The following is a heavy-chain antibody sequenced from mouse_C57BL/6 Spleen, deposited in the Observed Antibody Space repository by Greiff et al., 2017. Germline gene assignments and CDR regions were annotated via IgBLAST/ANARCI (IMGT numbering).Heavy chain of an antibody. D-gene: IGHD4-1*01. CDR3: ARDGVTGTGFAY. V-gene: IGHV3-1*01. J-gene: IGHJ3*01. CDR2: ISYSGST. CDR1: GYSITSGYD. Sequence: EVQLVESGPGMVKPSQSLSLTCTVTGYSITSGYDWHWIRHFPGNKLEWMGYISYSGSTNYNPSLKSRISITHDTSKNHFFLKLNSVTTEDTATYYCARDGVTGTGFAYWGQGTLVTVSA.